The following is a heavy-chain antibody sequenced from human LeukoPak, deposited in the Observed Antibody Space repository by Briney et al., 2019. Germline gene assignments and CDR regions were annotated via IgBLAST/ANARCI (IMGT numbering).Heavy chain of an antibody. V-gene: IGHV3-21*01. J-gene: IGHJ4*02. Sequence: ETLSLTCTVSGGSISSYYWSWVRQAPGKGLEWVSSISSSGTYIYFADSVKGRFTISRDNAKNSLYLQMNSLRAEDTALYYCAREQSYSEEIVVVNPPFDYWGQGTLVTVSS. D-gene: IGHD2-21*01. CDR1: GGSISSYY. CDR3: AREQSYSEEIVVVNPPFDY. CDR2: ISSSGTYI.